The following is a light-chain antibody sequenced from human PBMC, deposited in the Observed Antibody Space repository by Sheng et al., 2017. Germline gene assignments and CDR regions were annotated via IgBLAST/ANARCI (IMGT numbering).Light chain of an antibody. V-gene: IGKV1-NL1*01. Sequence: DIQMTQSPSSLSASVGDRVTITCRASQDISKYLVWYQQKLGKAPKLLLYAAFILESGVPSRFSGSGSGTDYTLTITSLQPEDFATYYCQQFNSYSDTFGGGTKVEIK. CDR3: QQFNSYSDT. J-gene: IGKJ4*01. CDR2: AAF. CDR1: QDISKY.